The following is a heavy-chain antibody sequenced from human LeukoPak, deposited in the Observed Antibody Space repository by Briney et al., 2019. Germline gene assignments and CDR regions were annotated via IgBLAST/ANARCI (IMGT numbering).Heavy chain of an antibody. CDR1: GFTVSSNY. CDR2: IYSGGST. J-gene: IGHJ4*02. Sequence: SGGSLRLSCAASGFTVSSNYMSWVRQAPGKGLEWVSVIYSGGSTYYADSVKGRFTISRDNSKNTLYLQMNSLRAEDTAVYYCARDTSGYYYEDGGSDYGGQGTRVTVSS. CDR3: ARDTSGYYYEDGGSDY. D-gene: IGHD3-22*01. V-gene: IGHV3-66*01.